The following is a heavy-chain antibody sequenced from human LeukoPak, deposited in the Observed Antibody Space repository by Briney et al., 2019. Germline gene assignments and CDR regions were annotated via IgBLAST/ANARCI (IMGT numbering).Heavy chain of an antibody. D-gene: IGHD3-10*01. CDR1: GFTFSSYS. CDR2: ISSSSSYI. Sequence: GGSLRLSCAASGFTFSSYSMNWVRQAPGKGLEWVSSISSSSSYIYYADSVKGRFTISRDNAKNSLYLQMNSLRGEDTAVYYCAREYYYGSGIYGMDVWGKGTTVTVSS. J-gene: IGHJ6*04. V-gene: IGHV3-21*01. CDR3: AREYYYGSGIYGMDV.